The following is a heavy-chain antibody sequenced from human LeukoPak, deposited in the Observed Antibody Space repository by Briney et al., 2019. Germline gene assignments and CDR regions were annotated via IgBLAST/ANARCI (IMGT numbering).Heavy chain of an antibody. J-gene: IGHJ3*01. Sequence: SETLSLTCTVSGGSISSYYWSWIRQPPGKGLEWIGYIYYSGSTNYNPSLKSRVTMSVDTSKNQFSLKLSSVTAADTAMYYCATVRDYSGYYLGAFDFWGQGTMVTVSS. V-gene: IGHV4-59*12. CDR3: ATVRDYSGYYLGAFDF. CDR1: GGSISSYY. D-gene: IGHD3-22*01. CDR2: IYYSGST.